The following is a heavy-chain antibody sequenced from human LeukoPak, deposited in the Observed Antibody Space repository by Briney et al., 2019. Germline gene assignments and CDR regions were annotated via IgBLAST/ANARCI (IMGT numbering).Heavy chain of an antibody. CDR2: INPSGGST. Sequence: ASVKVSCKASGYTFTSYYMHWVRQAPGQGLEWMGIINPSGGSTSYARKFQGRVTMTRDTSTSTVYMELSSLRSEGTAVYYCARDRNYYDFWSGYYNGLRGDWFDPWGQGTLVTVSS. V-gene: IGHV1-46*01. D-gene: IGHD3-3*01. CDR1: GYTFTSYY. CDR3: ARDRNYYDFWSGYYNGLRGDWFDP. J-gene: IGHJ5*02.